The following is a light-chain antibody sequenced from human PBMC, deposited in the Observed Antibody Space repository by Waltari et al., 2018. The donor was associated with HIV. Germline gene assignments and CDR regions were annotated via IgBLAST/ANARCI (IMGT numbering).Light chain of an antibody. CDR1: NSNVGSDV. J-gene: IGLJ1*01. Sequence: QSVLTQPHSASGTPGQRVIISCSGCNSNVGSDVVNWYQQLPGTAPKLLIYGDNRHPSGVPDLFSGSRSGASASLAISDLQSEDEAEYYCASWDARLNEYLFGTGTKVTVL. V-gene: IGLV1-44*01. CDR2: GDN. CDR3: ASWDARLNEYL.